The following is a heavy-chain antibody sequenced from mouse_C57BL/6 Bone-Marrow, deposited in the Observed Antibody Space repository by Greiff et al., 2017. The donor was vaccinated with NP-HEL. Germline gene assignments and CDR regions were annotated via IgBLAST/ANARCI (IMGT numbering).Heavy chain of an antibody. CDR1: GFSLTSYA. CDR2: IWTGGGT. D-gene: IGHD1-1*01. CDR3: ARKRGDYYGSSFYWYFDV. Sequence: QVQLKESGPGLVAPSQSLSITCTVSGFSLTSYAISWVRQPPGKGLEWLGLIWTGGGTNYNSALKSRLSISKDNSKSQVFLKMNSLQTDDTARYYCARKRGDYYGSSFYWYFDVWGTGTTVTVSS. V-gene: IGHV2-9-1*01. J-gene: IGHJ1*03.